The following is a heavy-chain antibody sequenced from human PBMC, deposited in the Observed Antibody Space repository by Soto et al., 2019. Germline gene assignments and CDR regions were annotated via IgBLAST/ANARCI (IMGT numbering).Heavy chain of an antibody. V-gene: IGHV1-8*01. CDR2: MNPNSGNT. J-gene: IGHJ3*02. CDR1: GYTFTSYD. Sequence: ASVKVSCKASGYTFTSYDINWVLQATGQGLEWMGWMNPNSGNTGYAQKFQGRVTMTRNTSISTAYMELSSLRSEDTAVYYCARGVIKLRDAFEIWGQATMVTVSS. CDR3: ARGVIKLRDAFEI. D-gene: IGHD3-16*01.